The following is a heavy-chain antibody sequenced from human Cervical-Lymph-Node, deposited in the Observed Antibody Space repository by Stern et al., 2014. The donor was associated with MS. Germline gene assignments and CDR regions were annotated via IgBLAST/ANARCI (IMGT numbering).Heavy chain of an antibody. CDR3: ARGAGDNWFDP. CDR2: IIPFVGTA. J-gene: IGHJ5*02. Sequence: QVQLVQSGADVKKPGSSVRVSCKASGGISWLRQAPGQGLEWMGGIIPFVGTANYAQKFQGRLTIIADTSPNTNYMELSSLRSDDTAVYYCARGAGDNWFDPWGQGTLVSVSS. V-gene: IGHV1-69*06. CDR1: GG. D-gene: IGHD3-10*01.